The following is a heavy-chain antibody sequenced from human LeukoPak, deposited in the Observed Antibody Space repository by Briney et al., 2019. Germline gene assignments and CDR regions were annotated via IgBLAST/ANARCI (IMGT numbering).Heavy chain of an antibody. CDR2: ISYDGSNK. Sequence: GGSLRLSCSASGFTFNRFYLHWVRQAPGKGLEWVAVISYDGSNKYYADSVKGRFTISRDNSKNTLYLQMNSLRAEDTAVYYCAKDRRVDYDFWRRGFDYWGQGTLVTVSS. CDR1: GFTFNRFY. V-gene: IGHV3-30*18. CDR3: AKDRRVDYDFWRRGFDY. D-gene: IGHD3-3*01. J-gene: IGHJ4*02.